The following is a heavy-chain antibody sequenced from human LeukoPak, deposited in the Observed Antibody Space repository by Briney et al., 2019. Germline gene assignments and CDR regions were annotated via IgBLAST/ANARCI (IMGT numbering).Heavy chain of an antibody. V-gene: IGHV4-4*02. CDR3: AGAYCGGDCYSGRTFDI. CDR2: VYHSGST. Sequence: SETLSLTCTVSGGSISSSYWWSWVRQPPGKGLEWIGEVYHSGSTNYSPSLKSRVTLSVDKSKNQFSLRLSSVTAADTAVYYCAGAYCGGDCYSGRTFDIWGQGTMVTVSS. J-gene: IGHJ3*02. CDR1: GGSISSSYW. D-gene: IGHD2-21*02.